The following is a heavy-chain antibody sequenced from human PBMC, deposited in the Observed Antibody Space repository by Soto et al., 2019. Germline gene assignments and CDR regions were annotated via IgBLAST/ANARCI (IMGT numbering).Heavy chain of an antibody. D-gene: IGHD3-22*01. V-gene: IGHV3-21*01. Sequence: EVQLVESGGGLVKPGGSLRLSCAASGFSFSGYNMNWVRQAPGKGLEWVSSISGDSNYIYYADSVQGRFTISRDNAKNSVYLQMNSLRAEDTAVYYCARVVFFDRSASGLWRQGTMVTVSS. J-gene: IGHJ3*01. CDR2: ISGDSNYI. CDR3: ARVVFFDRSASGL. CDR1: GFSFSGYN.